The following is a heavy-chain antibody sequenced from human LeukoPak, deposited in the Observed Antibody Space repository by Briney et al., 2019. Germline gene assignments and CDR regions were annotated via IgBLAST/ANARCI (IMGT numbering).Heavy chain of an antibody. CDR3: ATRTDCGGDCSTYYYYGMDV. CDR2: IIPIFGTA. J-gene: IGHJ6*02. CDR1: GGTFSSYA. Sequence: SVKLSCKASGGTFSSYAISWVRQAPGQGLEWMGGIIPIFGTANYAQKFQGRVTITADESTSTAYMELSSLRSEDTAVYYCATRTDCGGDCSTYYYYGMDVWGQGTTVTVSS. V-gene: IGHV1-69*13. D-gene: IGHD2-21*02.